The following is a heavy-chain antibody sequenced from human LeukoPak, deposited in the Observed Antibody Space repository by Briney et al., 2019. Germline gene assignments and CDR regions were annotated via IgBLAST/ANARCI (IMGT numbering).Heavy chain of an antibody. J-gene: IGHJ1*01. CDR3: AKDPSSSYYLEYLHH. CDR1: RFTFSTYS. D-gene: IGHD3-22*01. V-gene: IGHV3-23*01. Sequence: GGSLRLSCAASRFTFSTYSMNWVRRAPGRGLEWVSAISGSGDNTFYADSVKGRFTVSRDNSKNTLYLQMNSLRAEDTAVYYCAKDPSSSYYLEYLHHWGQGTLVAVSS. CDR2: ISGSGDNT.